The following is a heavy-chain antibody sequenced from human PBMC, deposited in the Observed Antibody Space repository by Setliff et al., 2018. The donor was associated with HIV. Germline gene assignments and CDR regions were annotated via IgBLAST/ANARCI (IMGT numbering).Heavy chain of an antibody. D-gene: IGHD5-18*01. CDR1: GYTVTDYY. Sequence: ASVKVSCKASGYTVTDYYMHWVRQAPGQGLEWMGWINPNTGGTKYAQKFQGRVTMTRDTSISTAYMELRNLRSDDTAVYYCARDLRRYSYGHDAFDIWCQGTMVTVSS. CDR2: INPNTGGT. CDR3: ARDLRRYSYGHDAFDI. J-gene: IGHJ3*02. V-gene: IGHV1-2*02.